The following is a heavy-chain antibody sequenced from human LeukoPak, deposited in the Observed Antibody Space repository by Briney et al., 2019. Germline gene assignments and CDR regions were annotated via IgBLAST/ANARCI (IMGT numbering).Heavy chain of an antibody. Sequence: SETLSLTCSVSGGSIGSYHWSWIRQPPGKGLEWIGHVHYTWNAKYNPSLKSQVTISLDRSSNQFSLRLSSVSAADTAVYYCARVASKGGMDVWGQGTTVTVSS. J-gene: IGHJ6*02. V-gene: IGHV4-59*01. CDR1: GGSIGSYH. CDR3: ARVASKGGMDV. CDR2: VHYTWNA. D-gene: IGHD5/OR15-5a*01.